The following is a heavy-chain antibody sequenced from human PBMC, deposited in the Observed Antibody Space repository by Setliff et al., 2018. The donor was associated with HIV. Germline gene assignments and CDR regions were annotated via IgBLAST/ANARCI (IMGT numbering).Heavy chain of an antibody. V-gene: IGHV3-7*03. CDR2: IKQDGSET. CDR3: AKDVHIAVAAGLDH. Sequence: TGGSLRLSCAASGFTFSDHWMSWVRQAPGKGLEWVANIKQDGSETYYVGSVKGRFTVSRDNAENSLYLQMNSLRPEDTAFYYCAKDVHIAVAAGLDHWGQGTLVTVSS. J-gene: IGHJ4*02. CDR1: GFTFSDHW. D-gene: IGHD6-19*01.